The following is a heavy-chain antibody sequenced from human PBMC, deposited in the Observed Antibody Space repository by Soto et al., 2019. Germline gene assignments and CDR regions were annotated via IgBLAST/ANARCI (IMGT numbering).Heavy chain of an antibody. CDR2: ISYDGSNK. J-gene: IGHJ4*02. D-gene: IGHD1-1*01. CDR3: AKNTGTTWGVDY. CDR1: GFTFSSYG. V-gene: IGHV3-30*18. Sequence: QVQLVESGGGVVQPGRSLRLSCAASGFTFSSYGMHWVRQAPGKGLEWVAVISYDGSNKYYADSVKGRFTISRDNSKNTLYLQMNSLRGEDTAVYYCAKNTGTTWGVDYWGQGTPVTVSS.